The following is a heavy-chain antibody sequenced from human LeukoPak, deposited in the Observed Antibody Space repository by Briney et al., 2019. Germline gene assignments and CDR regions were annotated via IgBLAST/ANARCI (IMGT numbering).Heavy chain of an antibody. CDR3: VRGFRGGPFDY. J-gene: IGHJ4*02. Sequence: GGSLRLSCVAPGFTFNDYGMSWVRRVRGKGLEWVSGIVRNGGGTGYADSVKGRFTISRDNAENSLYLQMNSLRADDTALYYCVRGFRGGPFDYWGQGTLVTVSS. CDR2: IVRNGGGT. D-gene: IGHD3-10*01. V-gene: IGHV3-20*04. CDR1: GFTFNDYG.